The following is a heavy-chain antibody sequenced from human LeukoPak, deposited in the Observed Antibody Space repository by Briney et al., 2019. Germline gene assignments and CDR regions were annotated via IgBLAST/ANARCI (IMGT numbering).Heavy chain of an antibody. CDR3: AKDKAGSYYPAYFDY. D-gene: IGHD3-10*01. Sequence: PGRSLRLSCAASGFTFSSYGMHWVRQAPGKGLEWVAVISYDGSNKYYADSVKGRFTISRDNSKNTLYLQMNSLRAEDTAVYYCAKDKAGSYYPAYFDYWGQGTLVTVSS. CDR2: ISYDGSNK. J-gene: IGHJ4*02. V-gene: IGHV3-30*18. CDR1: GFTFSSYG.